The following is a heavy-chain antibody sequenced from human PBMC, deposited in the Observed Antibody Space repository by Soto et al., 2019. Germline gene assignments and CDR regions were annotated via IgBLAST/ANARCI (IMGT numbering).Heavy chain of an antibody. J-gene: IGHJ6*02. D-gene: IGHD2-21*01. CDR1: GGFISGGACA. CDR3: AREGDYGMDV. CDR2: IYHSASA. Sequence: SETLSLTCALCGGFISGGACAWSWNRQPPGKGLEWIGYIYHSASAYYNPSLKTRVTISLDRSKNQFSLHLTSVTAADTAMYYCAREGDYGMDVWGPGTTVTVSS. V-gene: IGHV4-30-2*01.